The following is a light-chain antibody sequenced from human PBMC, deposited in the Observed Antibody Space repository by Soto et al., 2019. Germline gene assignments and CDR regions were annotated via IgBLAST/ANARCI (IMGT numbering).Light chain of an antibody. Sequence: DIQLTQSHSTLSASVGDTVTVTCLASQSVSGWLAWYQQKPGEAPKLLIYDASALPRGVPSRFSGSGSGTKFTLTIASLQPDDFATYYCQQYNTYPWTFGQGTKVDIK. CDR3: QQYNTYPWT. CDR2: DAS. V-gene: IGKV1-5*01. CDR1: QSVSGW. J-gene: IGKJ1*01.